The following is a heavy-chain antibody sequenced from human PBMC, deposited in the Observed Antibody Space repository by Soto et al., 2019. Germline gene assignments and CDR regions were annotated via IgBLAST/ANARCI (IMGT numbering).Heavy chain of an antibody. J-gene: IGHJ6*02. CDR3: ATDDAKASSYDYFALDF. CDR1: GYTFTDYF. V-gene: IGHV1-2*02. D-gene: IGHD2-2*01. Sequence: QVQLVQSGAEVKKPGASVKVSCKASGYTFTDYFIHWVRQAPGQGLEWVGWINPNSCGPKYAQKYQGRVTMTRDTSISTVYMELSRLTSDDTAVYYCATDDAKASSYDYFALDFWGHGTTVTVSS. CDR2: INPNSCGP.